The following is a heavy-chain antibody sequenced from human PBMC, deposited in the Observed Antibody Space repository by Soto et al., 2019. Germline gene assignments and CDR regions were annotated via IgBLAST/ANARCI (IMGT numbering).Heavy chain of an antibody. J-gene: IGHJ6*02. Sequence: GGSLSLSCASSVFTFSTYGMQWVRHSPGKWLEWVAVISYDGYLKYYVDAVKGRFTVARDNSKNTLFLEMNSLRVEDTAVYFCAKDFKVSGSQYVNLNYYYGMDVWGQGTTVTVSS. V-gene: IGHV3-30*18. CDR1: VFTFSTYG. CDR2: ISYDGYLK. CDR3: AKDFKVSGSQYVNLNYYYGMDV. D-gene: IGHD3-10*01.